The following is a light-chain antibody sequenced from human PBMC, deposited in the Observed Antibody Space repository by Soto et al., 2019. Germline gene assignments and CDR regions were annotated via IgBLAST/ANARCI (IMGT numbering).Light chain of an antibody. V-gene: IGKV3-11*01. Sequence: EIVLTQSPATLSLSPGERATLSCRASQSVSSYLAWYQQKPGQAPRLLIYDASNRATGIPARFSGSGSGTDFTLTISSLGPEDFAVYYCQQRSNWRRTFGEGTKLEL. CDR3: QQRSNWRRT. CDR1: QSVSSY. CDR2: DAS. J-gene: IGKJ2*01.